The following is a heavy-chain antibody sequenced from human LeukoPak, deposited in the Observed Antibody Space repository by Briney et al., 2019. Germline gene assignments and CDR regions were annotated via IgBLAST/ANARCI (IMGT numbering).Heavy chain of an antibody. CDR3: ARGYDSSGYYYDNWFDP. Sequence: SQTLTLTCTASGCSISSGSYYWIWIPQPAGKGLEWIGRIYTSGITYYNPSLNSRVTTSVDTNNYQFPLMLSSVTAADTAVDYCARGYDSSGYYYDNWFDPWGQGGLVTVSS. CDR2: IYTSGIT. CDR1: GCSISSGSYY. D-gene: IGHD3-22*01. J-gene: IGHJ5*02. V-gene: IGHV4-61*02.